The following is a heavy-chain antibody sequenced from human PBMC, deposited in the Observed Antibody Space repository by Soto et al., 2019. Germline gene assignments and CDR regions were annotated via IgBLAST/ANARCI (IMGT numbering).Heavy chain of an antibody. J-gene: IGHJ4*02. V-gene: IGHV3-30-3*01. CDR2: ISYDGSNK. Sequence: QVQLVESGGGVVQPWRSLKLSCAASGFTFSSYAMHWVRQAPGKGLEWVAVISYDGSNKYYADSVKGRFTISRDNSKNTLYLQMNSLRAEDTAVYYCASDNSPYSSGWHNRHFDYWGQGTLVTVSS. CDR3: ASDNSPYSSGWHNRHFDY. CDR1: GFTFSSYA. D-gene: IGHD6-19*01.